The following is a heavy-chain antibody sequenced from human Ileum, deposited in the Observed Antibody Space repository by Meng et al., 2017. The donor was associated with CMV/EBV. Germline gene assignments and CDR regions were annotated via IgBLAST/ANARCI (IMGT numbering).Heavy chain of an antibody. V-gene: IGHV3-30-3*01. CDR3: ARERQGSRQTFDY. CDR1: GFTFNSYS. CDR2: ISSDGSIK. Sequence: QVQLGESGGGVVQPGRSLRLSCAASGFTFNSYSIHWVRQAPGKGLEWVAVISSDGSIKYYTDSVKGRFTISRDNSKNTLYLQMNSLRTEDTSVYYCARERQGSRQTFDYWGQGTLVTVSS. J-gene: IGHJ4*02.